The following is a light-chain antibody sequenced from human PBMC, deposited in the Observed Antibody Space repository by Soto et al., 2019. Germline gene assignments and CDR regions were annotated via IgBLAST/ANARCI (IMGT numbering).Light chain of an antibody. Sequence: QSALTQPASVSGSPGQSITISCTGTSSDVGGYNYVSWYQQHPGKAPKLMIYDVSNRPSGVSNRFSGSKSVNTASLTISGLQAEDEADYYCSSYTSSSPYVVFGEGTKLTVL. CDR3: SSYTSSSPYVV. J-gene: IGLJ2*01. V-gene: IGLV2-14*01. CDR1: SSDVGGYNY. CDR2: DVS.